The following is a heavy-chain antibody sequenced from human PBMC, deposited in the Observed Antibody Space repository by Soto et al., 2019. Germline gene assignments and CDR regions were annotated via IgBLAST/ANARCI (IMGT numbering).Heavy chain of an antibody. J-gene: IGHJ4*02. CDR2: INAGNGNT. Sequence: QVQLVQSGAEVKKPGASVKVSCKASGYTFTSYAMHWVRQAPGQRLEWMGWINAGNGNTKYSQKFQGRVTITRDTAASTAYMELSSLRSEDTAVYYCASAKRITMIVVAPAFDYWGQGTLVTVSS. V-gene: IGHV1-3*01. D-gene: IGHD3-22*01. CDR3: ASAKRITMIVVAPAFDY. CDR1: GYTFTSYA.